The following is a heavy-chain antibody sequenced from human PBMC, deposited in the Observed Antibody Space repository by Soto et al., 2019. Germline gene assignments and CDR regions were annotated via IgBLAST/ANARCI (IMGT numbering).Heavy chain of an antibody. D-gene: IGHD6-19*01. CDR2: IIPILGIA. J-gene: IGHJ6*02. CDR3: AINPGYSSGDPNYYGMDV. V-gene: IGHV1-69*02. Sequence: QVQLVQSGAEVKKPGSSVKVSCKASGGTFSSYTISWVRQAPGQGLEWMGRIIPILGIANYAQKFQGRVTITADKSTSTAYMELSSLRSEDTAVYYCAINPGYSSGDPNYYGMDVWGQGTTVTVSS. CDR1: GGTFSSYT.